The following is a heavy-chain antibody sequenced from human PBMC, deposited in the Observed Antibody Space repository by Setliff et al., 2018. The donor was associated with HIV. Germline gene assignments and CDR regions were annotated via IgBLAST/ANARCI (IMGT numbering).Heavy chain of an antibody. Sequence: ASVKVSCKASGYTFTSYDINWVRQATGQGLEWMGWMNPNSGNTGYAQKVQGRVTITTDESTSTAYMELSSLRFEDTAMYYCASAYCSSTGCYVRWGNGMDVWGQGTTVTVSS. CDR2: MNPNSGNT. CDR3: ASAYCSSTGCYVRWGNGMDV. J-gene: IGHJ6*02. CDR1: GYTFTSYD. D-gene: IGHD2-2*01. V-gene: IGHV1-8*03.